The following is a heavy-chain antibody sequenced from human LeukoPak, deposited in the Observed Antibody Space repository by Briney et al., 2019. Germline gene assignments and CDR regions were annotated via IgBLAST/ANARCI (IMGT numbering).Heavy chain of an antibody. CDR3: AKEGDRYYYYMDV. D-gene: IGHD3-16*01. Sequence: GGSLRLSCAASGFTFSNYAMNWVRQAPGKGLEWVAVISYDGSNKYYADSVKGRFTISRDNSKNTLYLQMNSLRAEDTAVYYCAKEGDRYYYYMDVWGKGTTVTVSS. CDR1: GFTFSNYA. CDR2: ISYDGSNK. V-gene: IGHV3-30*18. J-gene: IGHJ6*03.